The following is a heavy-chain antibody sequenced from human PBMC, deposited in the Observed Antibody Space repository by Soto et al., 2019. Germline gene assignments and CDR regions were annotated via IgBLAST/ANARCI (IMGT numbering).Heavy chain of an antibody. Sequence: DVQMVESGGGLVQPGGSLKLSCATTGFTFAGSAIHWVRQAPGKGLEWIGRIRNKANNYATAYPASVAGRFTISRDDSKNTAYLEMNSLKTEDTAMYYFAGPGPFDSRGQGTLVTVSS. J-gene: IGHJ4*02. V-gene: IGHV3-73*01. CDR2: IRNKANNYAT. CDR3: AGPGPFDS. CDR1: GFTFAGSA. D-gene: IGHD1-1*01.